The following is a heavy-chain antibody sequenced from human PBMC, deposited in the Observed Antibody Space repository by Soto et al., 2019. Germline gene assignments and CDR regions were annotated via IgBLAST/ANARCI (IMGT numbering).Heavy chain of an antibody. Sequence: QVQLVESGGGVVQPGRSLRLSCAASGFTFSSYGMHWVRQAPGKGLEWVAVIWYDGSNKYYADSVKGRFTISRDNSKNTLYLQMNSLRAEDTAVYYRARDAHIVVVPAAAFGYFDLWGRGTLVTVSS. CDR2: IWYDGSNK. CDR1: GFTFSSYG. D-gene: IGHD2-2*01. V-gene: IGHV3-33*01. CDR3: ARDAHIVVVPAAAFGYFDL. J-gene: IGHJ2*01.